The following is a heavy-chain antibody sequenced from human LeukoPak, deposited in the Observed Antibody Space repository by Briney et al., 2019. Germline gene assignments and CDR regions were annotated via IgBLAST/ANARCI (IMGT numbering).Heavy chain of an antibody. Sequence: TGGSLRLSCAASGFTFSNSAMSWDRQAPGKGLEWVSTLSGSGITTYYADSVKGRFTISRDNSKNTLYLQMNSLRAEDTAVYYCANKVDYGDLDYWGRGTLVTVSS. J-gene: IGHJ4*02. CDR2: LSGSGITT. D-gene: IGHD4-17*01. V-gene: IGHV3-23*01. CDR1: GFTFSNSA. CDR3: ANKVDYGDLDY.